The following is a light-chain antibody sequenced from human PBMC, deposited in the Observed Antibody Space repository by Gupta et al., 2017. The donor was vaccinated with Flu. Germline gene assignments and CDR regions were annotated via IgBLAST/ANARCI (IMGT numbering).Light chain of an antibody. CDR1: QSVSSY. CDR2: DAS. Sequence: IVLPHSAATLSLSLGERATLSCRASQSVSSYLAWYKKNPGQAPRLLVYDASNRATGIKAMCSGSGDRTDVTLTIISREPEDFAVYYCQQRSNGPPSVTFGHGTKVDIK. CDR3: QQRSNGPPSVT. V-gene: IGKV3-11*01. J-gene: IGKJ3*01.